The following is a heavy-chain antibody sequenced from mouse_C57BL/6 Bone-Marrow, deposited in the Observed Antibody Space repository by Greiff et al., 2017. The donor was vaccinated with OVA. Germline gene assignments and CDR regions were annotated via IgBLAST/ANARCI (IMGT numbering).Heavy chain of an antibody. CDR1: GFNIKDYY. V-gene: IGHV14-2*01. CDR2: IDPEDGET. J-gene: IGHJ2*01. D-gene: IGHD3-2*02. Sequence: EVHLVESGAELVKPGASVKLSCTASGFNIKDYYMHWVKQRTEQGLEWIGRIDPEDGETKYAPKFQGKATITADTSSNTAYLQLSSLTSEDTAVYYCARCETTAQATFDYWGQGTTLTVSS. CDR3: ARCETTAQATFDY.